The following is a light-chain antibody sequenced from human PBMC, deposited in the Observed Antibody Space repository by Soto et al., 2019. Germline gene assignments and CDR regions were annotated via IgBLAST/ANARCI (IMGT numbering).Light chain of an antibody. CDR2: GAS. V-gene: IGKV3-20*01. Sequence: EIVLTQSPDTLSLSPGGRATLSCRASQSVTTRLAWYQQKPGQPPRLLISGASVRASGVPVRISGSGSGTEFILTISILEPEDFALYYCQQYGGSPITFGLGTRLEVK. J-gene: IGKJ5*01. CDR3: QQYGGSPIT. CDR1: QSVTTR.